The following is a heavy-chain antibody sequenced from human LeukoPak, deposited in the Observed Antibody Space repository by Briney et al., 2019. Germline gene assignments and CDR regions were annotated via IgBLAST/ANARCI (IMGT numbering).Heavy chain of an antibody. CDR3: TRSVRDGTIDY. V-gene: IGHV1-8*01. CDR2: MNPNSGKT. D-gene: IGHD5-24*01. Sequence: VSVKVSCKASGYTFTSYDINWVRQATGQGLEWMGWMNPNSGKTGYAQKFQGRVTMTRSTSISTAYMELSSLRSEDTAVYYCTRSVRDGTIDYWGQGTLVTVSS. J-gene: IGHJ4*02. CDR1: GYTFTSYD.